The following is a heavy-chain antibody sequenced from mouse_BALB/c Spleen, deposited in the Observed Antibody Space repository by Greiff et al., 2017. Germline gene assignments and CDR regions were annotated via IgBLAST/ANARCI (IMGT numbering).Heavy chain of an antibody. Sequence: VQLQQSGPELVKPGASVKISCKASGYAFSSSWMNWVKQRPGQGLEWIGRIYPGDGDTNYNGKFKGKATLTADKSSSTAYMQLSSLTSVDSAVYFCARGVYGSSSWFAYWGQGTLVTVSA. CDR2: IYPGDGDT. D-gene: IGHD1-1*01. J-gene: IGHJ3*01. CDR1: GYAFSSSW. V-gene: IGHV1-82*01. CDR3: ARGVYGSSSWFAY.